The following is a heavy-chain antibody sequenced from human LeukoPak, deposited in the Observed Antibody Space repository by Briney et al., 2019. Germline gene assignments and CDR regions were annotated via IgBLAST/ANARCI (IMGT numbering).Heavy chain of an antibody. Sequence: GGSLRLSCAASGFTFDDYGMSWVRQAPGKGLDWVSGVNWNGGSTGYADSVKGRFTISRDNAKNSLYLQMNSLRAEDTALYYCARSYSSSSSYYFDYWGQGTLVTVSS. D-gene: IGHD6-6*01. J-gene: IGHJ4*02. CDR1: GFTFDDYG. CDR3: ARSYSSSSSYYFDY. V-gene: IGHV3-20*04. CDR2: VNWNGGST.